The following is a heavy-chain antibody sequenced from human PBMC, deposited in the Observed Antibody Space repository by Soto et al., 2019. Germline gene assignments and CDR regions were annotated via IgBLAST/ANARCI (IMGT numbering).Heavy chain of an antibody. V-gene: IGHV3-30-3*01. CDR1: GFTFSGYT. CDR3: AMSYYYGMDV. Sequence: VQLVESGGGVVQPGRSLRLSCAASGFTFSGYTMHCVRQAPGKGLEWVAAISYDGSSKYYADSVQGRFIISRDNSKHTLYFQMNSPRAEDTAVYYCAMSYYYGMDVWGQGTTVTVSS. J-gene: IGHJ6*02. CDR2: ISYDGSSK.